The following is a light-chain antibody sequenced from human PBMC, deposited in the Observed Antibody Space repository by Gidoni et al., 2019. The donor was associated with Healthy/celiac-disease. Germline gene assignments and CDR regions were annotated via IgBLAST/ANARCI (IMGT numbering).Light chain of an antibody. CDR2: DAS. CDR3: QQRGNWPIT. V-gene: IGKV3-11*01. J-gene: IGKJ5*01. Sequence: EILLSQSPATLSLSPGERATLSCRASQSVSSYLACSQQKPGQAPRLLIYDASNRATGIPARFSGSGSGTDFTLTISSLEPEDFAVYYCQQRGNWPITFGQGTRLEIK. CDR1: QSVSSY.